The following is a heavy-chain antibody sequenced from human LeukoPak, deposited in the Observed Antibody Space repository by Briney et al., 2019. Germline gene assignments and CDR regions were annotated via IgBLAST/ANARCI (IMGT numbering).Heavy chain of an antibody. CDR2: ISYDGSNK. CDR3: AKDSHFDLAEDFQH. Sequence: PGGSLRLSCAASGFTFSSYGMHWVRQAPGKGLEWVAVISYDGSNKYYADSVKGRFTISRDNSKNTLYLQMNSLRAEDTALYYCAKDSHFDLAEDFQHWGQGTLVTVSS. D-gene: IGHD3-9*01. CDR1: GFTFSSYG. V-gene: IGHV3-30*18. J-gene: IGHJ1*01.